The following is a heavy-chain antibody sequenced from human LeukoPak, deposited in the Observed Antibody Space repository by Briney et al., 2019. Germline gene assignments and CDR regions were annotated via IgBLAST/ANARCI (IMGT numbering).Heavy chain of an antibody. CDR1: DDTFTNYG. CDR3: ARPHNWNYATDH. CDR2: ISTSNGDT. J-gene: IGHJ4*02. D-gene: IGHD1-7*01. Sequence: ASVTVSCKASDDTFTNYGISWVRQAPGQGLEWMGWISTSNGDTLYAQKFQGRATMTTDTSTNTVYMELRSLRSDDTAVYYCARPHNWNYATDHWGQGTLVTVSS. V-gene: IGHV1-18*01.